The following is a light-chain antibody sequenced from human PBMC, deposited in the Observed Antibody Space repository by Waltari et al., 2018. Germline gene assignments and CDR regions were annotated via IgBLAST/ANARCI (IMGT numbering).Light chain of an antibody. CDR3: SSYAGSHTVLL. J-gene: IGLJ2*01. V-gene: IGLV2-8*01. CDR2: ATS. Sequence: QSALTQPPSASGSPGQSVTISCTGTSSDIGGYPYVSWYHQHPGEAPKRIIFATSKRSSGVPVRFAGSKAGNTASLTVSGLQADDEADYYCSSYAGSHTVLLFGGGTKLTVL. CDR1: SSDIGGYPY.